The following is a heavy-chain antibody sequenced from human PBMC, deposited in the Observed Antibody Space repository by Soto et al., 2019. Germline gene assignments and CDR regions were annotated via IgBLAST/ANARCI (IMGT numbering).Heavy chain of an antibody. V-gene: IGHV3-23*01. Sequence: EVQLLESGGGLVQPGGSLRLSCAASGFSFSTYAMSWVRQAPGKGLEWVSGISAGGGNTYYADSVRGHFTISRDNSKNTVDLQISSLRAEDTALYYCAKHSEYQLLSWLDPWGLGTLVTVSS. CDR2: ISAGGGNT. D-gene: IGHD2-2*01. CDR3: AKHSEYQLLSWLDP. J-gene: IGHJ5*02. CDR1: GFSFSTYA.